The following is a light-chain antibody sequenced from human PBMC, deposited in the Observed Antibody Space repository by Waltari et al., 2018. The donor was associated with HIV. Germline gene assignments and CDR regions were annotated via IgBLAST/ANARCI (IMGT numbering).Light chain of an antibody. CDR1: QGVSSAY. CDR3: QQYASSPIT. Sequence: EIVLTQSPATLSLSPGESATLSCGASQGVSSAYLAWYQQRPGLAPRLLIYDASTRATGIPDRCSGSGSGTDFTLTISRLEPEDFAVYFCQQYASSPITFGQGTRLEIK. J-gene: IGKJ5*01. V-gene: IGKV3D-20*01. CDR2: DAS.